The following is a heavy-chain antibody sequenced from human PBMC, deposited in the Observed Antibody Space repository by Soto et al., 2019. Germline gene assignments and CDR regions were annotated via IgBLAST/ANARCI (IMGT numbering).Heavy chain of an antibody. J-gene: IGHJ4*02. D-gene: IGHD5-12*01. Sequence: QVQLVESGGGVVQPGRSLRLSCAASGFTFSSYGMHWVRQAPGKGLEWVAVIWYDGSNKYYADSVKGRFTISRDNSKNTLYLQMNSLRAEDTAVYYCAILEGGIEMATISNFDYWGQGTLVTVSS. CDR3: AILEGGIEMATISNFDY. CDR1: GFTFSSYG. CDR2: IWYDGSNK. V-gene: IGHV3-33*01.